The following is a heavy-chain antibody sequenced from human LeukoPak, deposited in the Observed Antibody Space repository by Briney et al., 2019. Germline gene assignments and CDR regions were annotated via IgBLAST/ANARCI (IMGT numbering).Heavy chain of an antibody. CDR1: GGSISSYY. V-gene: IGHV4-59*01. Sequence: KSSETLSLTCTVSGGSISSYYWSWIRQPPGKGLEWIGYIYYSGSTNYNPSLKSRVTISVDTSKNQFSLKLSSVTAADTAVYYCASGIRYYDSSGYRFDYWGQGTLVTVSS. CDR3: ASGIRYYDSSGYRFDY. CDR2: IYYSGST. J-gene: IGHJ4*02. D-gene: IGHD3-22*01.